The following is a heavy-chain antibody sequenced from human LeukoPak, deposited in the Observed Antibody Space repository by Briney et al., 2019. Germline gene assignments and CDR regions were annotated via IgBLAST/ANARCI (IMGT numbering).Heavy chain of an antibody. CDR2: IKSKTDGGTT. CDR1: GFTFSNAW. CDR3: TTDCSSTSCPPYYGMDI. J-gene: IGHJ6*02. Sequence: GGSLRLSCAASGFTFSNAWMSWVRQAPGKGLEWVGRIKSKTDGGTTDYAAPVKGRFTISRDDSKNTLYLQMNSLKTEDTAVYYCTTDCSSTSCPPYYGMDIWGQGTTVTVSS. D-gene: IGHD2-2*01. V-gene: IGHV3-15*01.